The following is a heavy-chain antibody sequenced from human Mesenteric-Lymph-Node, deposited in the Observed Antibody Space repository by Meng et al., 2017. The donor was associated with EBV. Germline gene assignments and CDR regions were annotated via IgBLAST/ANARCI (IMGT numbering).Heavy chain of an antibody. D-gene: IGHD6-19*01. CDR1: GYTLTNYN. V-gene: IGHV1-46*01. J-gene: IGHJ4*02. CDR3: AIPSGGGWPFDY. Sequence: QVQLVQSGAEVKKPGASVKVSCTASGYTLTNYNMHWVRQAPGQGLEWMGIINPNGGSTRYVQSFQGRVTMTSDTSTSTVYMELSSLRYDDTAVYYCAIPSGGGWPFDYWGQGTLVTVSS. CDR2: INPNGGST.